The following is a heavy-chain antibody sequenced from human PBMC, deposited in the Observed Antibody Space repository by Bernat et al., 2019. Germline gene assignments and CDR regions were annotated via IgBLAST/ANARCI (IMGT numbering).Heavy chain of an antibody. Sequence: QLQLQESGPGLVKPSETLSLTCTVSGGSISSSSDYWGWIRQPPGKGLEWIGSNYYSGSTYYNPSLKSRVTISVDTSKTQFSLKLSSVTAADTAVYYCERRGSSGYYLYYFDYWGQGTLVTVSS. CDR3: ERRGSSGYYLYYFDY. V-gene: IGHV4-39*01. J-gene: IGHJ4*02. CDR2: NYYSGST. CDR1: GGSISSSSDY. D-gene: IGHD3-22*01.